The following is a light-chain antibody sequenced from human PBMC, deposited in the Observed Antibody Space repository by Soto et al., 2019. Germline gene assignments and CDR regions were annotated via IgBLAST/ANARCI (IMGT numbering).Light chain of an antibody. Sequence: IVLTQSPGTLSLSPGERATLSCRANQSVRSTYLAWYQQKPGQAPRLLIYGASSRATGIPDRFSGSGSGTDFTLTISRLEPEDFAVYYCQQDSSSPPGVTFGQGTRLE. V-gene: IGKV3-20*01. CDR1: QSVRSTY. CDR3: QQDSSSPPGVT. J-gene: IGKJ5*01. CDR2: GAS.